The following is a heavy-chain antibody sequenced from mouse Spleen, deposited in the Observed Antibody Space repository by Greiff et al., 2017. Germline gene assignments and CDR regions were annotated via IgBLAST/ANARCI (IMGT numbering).Heavy chain of an antibody. CDR1: GYTFTDYE. J-gene: IGHJ2*01. CDR2: IDTETNSS. V-gene: IGHV1-15*01. Sequence: QVQLQQSGAELVRPGASVTLSCKASGYTFTDYEMHWVKQTPVHGLEWIGGIDTETNSSAYNQKFKAKARLTADKSSSTAYMELRSLTSEDSAVYFCARSYSGYAVGFWGQGTTLTVSS. D-gene: IGHD2-9*01. CDR3: ARSYSGYAVGF.